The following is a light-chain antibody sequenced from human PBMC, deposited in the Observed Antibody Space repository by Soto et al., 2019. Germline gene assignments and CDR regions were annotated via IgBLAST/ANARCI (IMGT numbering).Light chain of an antibody. CDR1: QSSSSW. Sequence: DIQMTQSPSTLSASVGDRVTITCRASQSSSSWLAWYQQKPGKAPKLLIYDASSLESGVPTRFSGSGSGTEFTLTLSSLQPDDFATYYGQQYNSYSFGPGTKGAIK. CDR2: DAS. V-gene: IGKV1-5*01. J-gene: IGKJ3*01. CDR3: QQYNSYS.